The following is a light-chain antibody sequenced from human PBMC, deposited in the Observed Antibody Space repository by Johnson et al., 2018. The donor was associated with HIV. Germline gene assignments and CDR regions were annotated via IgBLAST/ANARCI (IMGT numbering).Light chain of an antibody. Sequence: QSVLTQPPSVSAAPGQKVTISCSGSSSNIGNNYVSWYQQVPGTAPKLLIYENNKRPSGIPDRFSGSRSGTSATLGITGLQTGDEADYCCGTWDSSLSAFYVFGTGTKVTVL. CDR1: SSNIGNNY. CDR3: GTWDSSLSAFYV. J-gene: IGLJ1*01. V-gene: IGLV1-51*02. CDR2: ENN.